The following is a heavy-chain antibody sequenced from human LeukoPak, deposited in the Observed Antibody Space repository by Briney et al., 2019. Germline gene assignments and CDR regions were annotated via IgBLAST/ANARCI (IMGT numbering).Heavy chain of an antibody. V-gene: IGHV3-30*18. CDR1: GFTFSSYA. CDR3: AKGRRDLRFSVDGSLDY. Sequence: GGSLRLSCEASGFTFSSYAMHWVRQAPGKGLEWVAVTSYDGTDKYYADSLKGRFTISRDNSKNTLYLQMNSLRAEDTAVYYCAKGRRDLRFSVDGSLDYWGQGTLVTVSS. CDR2: TSYDGTDK. D-gene: IGHD3-3*01. J-gene: IGHJ4*02.